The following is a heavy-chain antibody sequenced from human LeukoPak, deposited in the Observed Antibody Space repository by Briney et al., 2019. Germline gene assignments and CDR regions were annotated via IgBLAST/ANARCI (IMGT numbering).Heavy chain of an antibody. CDR2: VSYSGNT. V-gene: IGHV4-39*07. CDR1: GGSISSSDNY. Sequence: SETLSLTCTVSGGSISSSDNYWGWIRQPPGKGLEWIGSVSYSGNTYYNPSLKSRVTISVDTSKNQFSLKLTSVTAADTAVYYCARGRWRIDYWGQGTLVTVSS. D-gene: IGHD4-23*01. CDR3: ARGRWRIDY. J-gene: IGHJ4*02.